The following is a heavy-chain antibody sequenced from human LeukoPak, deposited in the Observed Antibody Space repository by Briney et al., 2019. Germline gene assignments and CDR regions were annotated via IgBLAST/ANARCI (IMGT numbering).Heavy chain of an antibody. CDR1: GFAFSSYG. CDR3: ARDDNPSKNGLHYGADC. CDR2: ISYDGDSG. D-gene: IGHD3-16*01. J-gene: IGHJ4*02. Sequence: GGSLRLSCEASGFAFSSYGMHWVRQAPGKGLEWVAIISYDGDSGYYVDSVRGRFSISRDNSKNAVDLQMDSLRAEDTAVYYCARDDNPSKNGLHYGADCWGQGRLVTVSS. V-gene: IGHV3-33*01.